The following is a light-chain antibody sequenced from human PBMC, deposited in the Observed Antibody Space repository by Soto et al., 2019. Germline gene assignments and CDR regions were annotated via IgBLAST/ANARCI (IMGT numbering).Light chain of an antibody. CDR2: DAS. CDR1: QSISSW. J-gene: IGKJ1*01. CDR3: QQYNSYSWT. Sequence: VQMTQSPSDLSASVGDRVTITCRASQSISSWLAWYQQKSGKAPKVLIYDASRLESGVPSRFSGSGSGTEFTLTISSLQPDDFATYYCQQYNSYSWTFGQGTRWIS. V-gene: IGKV1-5*01.